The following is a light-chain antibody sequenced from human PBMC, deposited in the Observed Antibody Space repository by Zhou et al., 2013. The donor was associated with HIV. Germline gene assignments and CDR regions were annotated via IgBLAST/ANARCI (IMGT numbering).Light chain of an antibody. CDR3: QKYSSAPFT. CDR2: AAS. V-gene: IGKV1-27*01. CDR1: QGIRDY. J-gene: IGKJ3*01. Sequence: DIQMTQSPPALSASVGDTVTITCRASQGIRDYLAWYQLRPGKVPKLLIYAASTLQSGVPSRFSGSGSGTDFTLTISSLQPEDVATYYCQKYSSAPFTFGPGTKVDI.